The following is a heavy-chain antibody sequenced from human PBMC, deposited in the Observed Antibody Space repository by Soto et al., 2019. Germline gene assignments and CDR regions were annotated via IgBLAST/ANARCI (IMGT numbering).Heavy chain of an antibody. CDR2: ISAYNGNT. CDR1: GYTFTSYG. V-gene: IGHV1-18*01. J-gene: IGHJ5*02. Sequence: ASVKVSCKASGYTFTSYGISWVRQAPGQGLEWMGWISAYNGNTNYAQKLQGRVTMTTDTYTSTAYMEMRSLRSDDTAVYYCARQVKVRLTVGFDPWGQGTLVTVSS. D-gene: IGHD3-10*01. CDR3: ARQVKVRLTVGFDP.